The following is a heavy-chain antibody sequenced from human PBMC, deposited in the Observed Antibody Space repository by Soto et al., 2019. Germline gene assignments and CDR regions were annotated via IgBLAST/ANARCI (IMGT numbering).Heavy chain of an antibody. V-gene: IGHV1-69*13. CDR1: GGTLSRYA. CDR3: ARDPGIAAATFDY. Sequence: GASVKIACKAAGGTLSRYAISWVRQAHGQGLEWMGGIIPIFGTANYAQKFQGRVTITADESTSTAYMELSSLRSEDTVVYYCARDPGIAAATFDYWGQGTLVTVSS. D-gene: IGHD6-13*01. J-gene: IGHJ4*02. CDR2: IIPIFGTA.